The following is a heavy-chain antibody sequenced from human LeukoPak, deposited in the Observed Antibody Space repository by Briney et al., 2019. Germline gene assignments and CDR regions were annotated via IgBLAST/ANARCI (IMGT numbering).Heavy chain of an antibody. D-gene: IGHD3-22*01. V-gene: IGHV1-69*04. J-gene: IGHJ4*02. Sequence: SVKVSCKASGGTFSSYAISWVRQAPGQELEWMGRIIPILGIANYAQKFQGRVTITADKSTSTAYMELSSLRSEDAAVYYCARATGDGIYYYDSSGYYPFDYWGQGTLVTVSS. CDR1: GGTFSSYA. CDR2: IIPILGIA. CDR3: ARATGDGIYYYDSSGYYPFDY.